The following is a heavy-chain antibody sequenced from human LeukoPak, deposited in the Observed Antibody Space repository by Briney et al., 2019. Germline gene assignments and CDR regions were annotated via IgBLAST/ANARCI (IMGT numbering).Heavy chain of an antibody. D-gene: IGHD1-14*01. CDR1: GGSISSGSYY. CDR2: IYTSGST. V-gene: IGHV4-61*02. CDR3: ARFSGMGNFDY. Sequence: SETLSLTCTVFGGSISSGSYYWSWIRQPAGKGLEWIGRIYTSGSTNYNPSLKSRVTISVDTSKNQFSLKLSSVTAADTAVYYCARFSGMGNFDYWGQGTLVTVSS. J-gene: IGHJ4*02.